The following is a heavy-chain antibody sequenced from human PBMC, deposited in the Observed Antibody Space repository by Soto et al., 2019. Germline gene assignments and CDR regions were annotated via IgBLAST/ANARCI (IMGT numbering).Heavy chain of an antibody. D-gene: IGHD4-17*01. J-gene: IGHJ3*01. CDR2: VSYSGST. Sequence: PSETLYLTCTVSDVSISSGGYYWSWMRQHPGKGLEWVGHVSYSGSTYYNPSLKSRVTISVDRSKNQFSLKLSSVTAADTAVYYCARDPDYGDYTVGAFDVWGQGTMVTVS. V-gene: IGHV4-31*03. CDR3: ARDPDYGDYTVGAFDV. CDR1: DVSISSGGYY.